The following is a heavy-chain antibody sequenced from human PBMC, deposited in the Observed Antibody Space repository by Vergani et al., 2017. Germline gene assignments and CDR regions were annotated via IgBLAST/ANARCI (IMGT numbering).Heavy chain of an antibody. CDR2: ISSSSGSI. V-gene: IGHV3-48*01. D-gene: IGHD3-16*02. CDR3: ASRYDYVWGSYRYFDY. CDR1: GFTFSSYS. Sequence: EVQLLESGGDLVQPGGSLRLSCAASGFTFSSYSMNWVRQAPGKGLEWVSYISSSSGSIYYADSVKGRFTISRDNAENSLYLQMNSLRAEDTAVYYCASRYDYVWGSYRYFDYWGQGTLVTVSS. J-gene: IGHJ4*02.